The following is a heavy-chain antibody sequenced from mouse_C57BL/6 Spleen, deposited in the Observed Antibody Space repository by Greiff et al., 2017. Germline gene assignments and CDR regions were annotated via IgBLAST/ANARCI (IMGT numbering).Heavy chain of an antibody. J-gene: IGHJ4*01. V-gene: IGHV1-4*01. CDR1: GYTFTSYT. CDR2: INPSSGYT. D-gene: IGHD2-3*01. Sequence: VKLQESGAELARPGASVKMSCKASGYTFTSYTMHWVKQRPGQGLEWIGYINPSSGYTKYNQKFKDKATLTADKSASTAYMQLSSLTSEDSAVYYCARAYDGYYYAMDYWGQGTSVTVSS. CDR3: ARAYDGYYYAMDY.